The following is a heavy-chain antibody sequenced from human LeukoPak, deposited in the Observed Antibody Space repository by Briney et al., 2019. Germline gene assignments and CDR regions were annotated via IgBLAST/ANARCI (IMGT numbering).Heavy chain of an antibody. V-gene: IGHV3-7*01. D-gene: IGHD3-10*01. J-gene: IGHJ4*02. CDR3: ARDAFGDFSY. CDR2: IRKDGGDI. CDR1: GLSFGSYW. Sequence: GGSLRLSCVASGLSFGSYWMDWVRQAPGKGLAWVANIRKDGGDIHYVDSVKGRFTISRDNAKNSVYLQMHSLKAEDTAMYYCARDAFGDFSYWGQGILVTVSS.